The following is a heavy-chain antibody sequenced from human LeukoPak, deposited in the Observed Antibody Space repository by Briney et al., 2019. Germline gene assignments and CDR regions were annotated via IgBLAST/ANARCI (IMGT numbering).Heavy chain of an antibody. CDR3: ARQRYDSSGYYYVWAY. Sequence: GESLKISCKGSGYSFTSYWIGWVRQMPRKGLEWMGIIYPGDSDTRYSPSFQGQVTISADKSISTAYLQWSSLKASDTAMYYCARQRYDSSGYYYVWAYWGQGTLVTVSS. CDR2: IYPGDSDT. J-gene: IGHJ4*02. V-gene: IGHV5-51*01. D-gene: IGHD3-22*01. CDR1: GYSFTSYW.